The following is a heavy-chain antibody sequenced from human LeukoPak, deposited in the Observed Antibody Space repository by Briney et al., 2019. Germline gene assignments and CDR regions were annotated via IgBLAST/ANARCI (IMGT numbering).Heavy chain of an antibody. CDR1: GGSISSSSYY. V-gene: IGHV4-39*07. CDR2: IYYSGST. CDR3: ARVECSGGSCYALAH. J-gene: IGHJ5*02. D-gene: IGHD2-15*01. Sequence: SETLSLTCTVPGGSISSSSYYWGWIRQPPGKGLEWIGSIYYSGSTYYNPSLKSRVTISVDTSKNQFSLKLSSVTAADTAVYYCARVECSGGSCYALAHWGQGTLVTVSS.